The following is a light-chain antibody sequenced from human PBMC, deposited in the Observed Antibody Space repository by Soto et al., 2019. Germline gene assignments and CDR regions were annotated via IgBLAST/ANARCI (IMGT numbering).Light chain of an antibody. V-gene: IGLV2-14*01. CDR2: DVS. CDR3: SSYTSSRTNV. Sequence: QSALTQPASVSGSPGESITISCTGTSSDVGGYNYVSWYQQHPGKAPKLMIYDVSARPSGVSNRFSGSKSGNTASLTISGLQDEDEADYYCSSYTSSRTNVFGTGTKVTVL. J-gene: IGLJ1*01. CDR1: SSDVGGYNY.